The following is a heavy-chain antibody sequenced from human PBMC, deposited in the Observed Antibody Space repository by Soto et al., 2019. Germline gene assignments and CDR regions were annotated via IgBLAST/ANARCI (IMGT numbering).Heavy chain of an antibody. CDR3: AKDQVRGVRGGIAYYYGMDV. J-gene: IGHJ6*02. D-gene: IGHD3-10*01. Sequence: QVQLVESGGGVVQPGRSLRLSCAASGFTFSSYGMHWVRQAPGKGLEWVAVISYDGSNKYYADSVKGRFTISRDNSKNTLYLQMNSRRAEDTAVYYCAKDQVRGVRGGIAYYYGMDVWGQGTTVTVSS. CDR1: GFTFSSYG. CDR2: ISYDGSNK. V-gene: IGHV3-30*18.